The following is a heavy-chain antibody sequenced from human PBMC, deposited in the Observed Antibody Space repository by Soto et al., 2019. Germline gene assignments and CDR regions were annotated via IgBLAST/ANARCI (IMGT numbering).Heavy chain of an antibody. CDR3: ARVGGDDFGDSGGFDY. Sequence: LSLTCTVSGGSIRDYFWTWIRQPPGKGLEWIGYIYYSGRTNYNPSLKSRVSISVDTSKNYFSLQLRSVTAADTAVYYCARVGGDDFGDSGGFDYWGQGTLVTVSS. CDR1: GGSIRDYF. D-gene: IGHD4-17*01. J-gene: IGHJ4*02. V-gene: IGHV4-59*01. CDR2: IYYSGRT.